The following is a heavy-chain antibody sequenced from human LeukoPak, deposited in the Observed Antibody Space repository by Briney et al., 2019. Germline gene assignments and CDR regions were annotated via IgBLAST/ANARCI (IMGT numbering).Heavy chain of an antibody. CDR2: ISRGGVIT. CDR3: VSRAGSPWGPFDY. Sequence: PGGSLRLSCAASGFTFSDYAINWVRRAPRKGLEWVSSISRGGVITYYADSVKGRFTISRDNSNNTLYLHMNSLRAEDTAVYYCVSRAGSPWGPFDYWGQGTLVTVSS. J-gene: IGHJ4*02. CDR1: GFTFSDYA. D-gene: IGHD7-27*01. V-gene: IGHV3-23*01.